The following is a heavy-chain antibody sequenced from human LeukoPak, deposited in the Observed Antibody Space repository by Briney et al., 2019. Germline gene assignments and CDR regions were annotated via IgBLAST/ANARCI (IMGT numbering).Heavy chain of an antibody. Sequence: SETLSLTCTVSGGSISSSSYYWGWIRQPPGTGLEWIGSIYYSGSTYYSPSLKSRVTISVDTSKNQFSLKLSSVTAADTAVYYCARLNARTAMTNFDYWGQGTLVTVSS. CDR2: IYYSGST. CDR3: ARLNARTAMTNFDY. V-gene: IGHV4-39*01. CDR1: GGSISSSSYY. D-gene: IGHD5-18*01. J-gene: IGHJ4*02.